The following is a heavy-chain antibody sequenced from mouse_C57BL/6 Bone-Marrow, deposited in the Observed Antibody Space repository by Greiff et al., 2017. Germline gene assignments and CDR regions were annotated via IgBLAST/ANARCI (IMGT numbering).Heavy chain of an antibody. CDR3: ARWGYGSSYWYFDV. CDR2: IYPGDGDT. CDR1: GYAFSSYW. V-gene: IGHV1-80*01. Sequence: QVQLQQSGAELVKPGASVKISCKASGYAFSSYWMNWVKQRPGKGLAWIGQIYPGDGDTNYNGKFKGKATLTADKSSSTAYMQLSSLTSEDSAVYFCARWGYGSSYWYFDVWGTGTTVTVSS. J-gene: IGHJ1*03. D-gene: IGHD1-1*01.